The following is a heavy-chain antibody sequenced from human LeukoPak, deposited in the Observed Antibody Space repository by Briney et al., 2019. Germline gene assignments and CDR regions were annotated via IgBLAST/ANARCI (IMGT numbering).Heavy chain of an antibody. V-gene: IGHV3-33*01. CDR3: ARVRYCSGGSCYFPSGAFDI. Sequence: HPGRSLRLSCAASGFTFSSYGMHWVRQAPGKGLEWVAVIWYDGSNKYYADSVKGRFTISRDNSKNTLYLQMNSLRAEDTAVYYCARVRYCSGGSCYFPSGAFDIWGQGTMVTVSS. D-gene: IGHD2-15*01. CDR2: IWYDGSNK. J-gene: IGHJ3*02. CDR1: GFTFSSYG.